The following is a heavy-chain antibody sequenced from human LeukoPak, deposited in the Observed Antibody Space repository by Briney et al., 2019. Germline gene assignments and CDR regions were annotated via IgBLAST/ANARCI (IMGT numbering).Heavy chain of an antibody. V-gene: IGHV4-59*05. D-gene: IGHD6-6*01. CDR2: IYYSGST. J-gene: IGHJ4*02. CDR1: GGSISSYY. CDR3: ATMSSIAARPFDY. Sequence: PSETLSLTCTVSGGSISSYYWSWIRQPPGKGLEWIGSIYYSGSTYYNPSLKSRVTISVDTSKNQFSLKLSSVTAADTAVYYCATMSSIAARPFDYWGQGTLVTVSS.